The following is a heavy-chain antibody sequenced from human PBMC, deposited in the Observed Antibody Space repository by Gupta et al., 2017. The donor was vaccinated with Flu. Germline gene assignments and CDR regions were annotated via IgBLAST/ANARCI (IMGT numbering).Heavy chain of an antibody. CDR3: TRDLNGWSYGYFDL. Sequence: SSYWIHWVRQLPGKGLVLVSYISSDGSRTSYADSVKGRFTISRDNANSTVYLQMNSLGAEDTAVYYCTRDLNGWSYGYFDLWGQGTLVTVSS. D-gene: IGHD3-16*01. CDR1: SSYW. CDR2: ISSDGSRT. J-gene: IGHJ4*02. V-gene: IGHV3-74*01.